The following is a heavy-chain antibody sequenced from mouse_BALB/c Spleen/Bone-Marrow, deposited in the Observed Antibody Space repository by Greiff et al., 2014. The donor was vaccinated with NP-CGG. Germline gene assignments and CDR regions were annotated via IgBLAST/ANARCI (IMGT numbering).Heavy chain of an antibody. CDR3: ARRLNWDWFAY. J-gene: IGHJ3*01. Sequence: VQLVESGAELAKPGASVKMSCKASGYTFTGYWMHWVKQRPGQGLEWIGYINPSTGYTDYNQKFKDKATLTADKSSSTAYMQLSSLTSEDSAVYYCARRLNWDWFAYWGQGTLVTVSA. V-gene: IGHV1-7*01. D-gene: IGHD4-1*01. CDR2: INPSTGYT. CDR1: GYTFTGYW.